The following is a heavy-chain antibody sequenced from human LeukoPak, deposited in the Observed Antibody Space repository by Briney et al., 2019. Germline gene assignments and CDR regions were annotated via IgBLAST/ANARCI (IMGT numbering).Heavy chain of an antibody. CDR3: AREATPRDYYYGMDV. CDR2: IWYDGSNK. CDR1: GFTFSNNW. V-gene: IGHV3-33*08. Sequence: GGSLRLSCAASGFTFSNNWMHWVRQAPGKGLEWVAVIWYDGSNKYYADSVKGRFTISRDNSENTLYLQMNSLRAEDTAVYYCAREATPRDYYYGMDVWGQGTTVTVSS. D-gene: IGHD3-10*01. J-gene: IGHJ6*02.